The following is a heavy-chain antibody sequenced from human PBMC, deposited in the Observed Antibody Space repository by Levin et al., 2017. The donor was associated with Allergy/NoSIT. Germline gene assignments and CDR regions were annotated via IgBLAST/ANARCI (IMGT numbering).Heavy chain of an antibody. V-gene: IGHV3-74*03. CDR1: GFTFSSYA. D-gene: IGHD3-10*01. CDR2: LHTDGSGT. CDR3: ARGNYYGLDV. J-gene: IGHJ6*02. Sequence: ETLSLTCAASGFTFSSYAMHWVRQPPGKGLEWVSRLHTDGSGTTYADSVKGRFTISRDNAKNTLHLQMSSLRAEDTAVYYCARGNYYGLDVWGQGTTVTVSS.